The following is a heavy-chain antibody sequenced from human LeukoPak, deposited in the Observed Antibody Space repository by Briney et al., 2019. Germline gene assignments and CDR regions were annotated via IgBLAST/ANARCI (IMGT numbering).Heavy chain of an antibody. J-gene: IGHJ5*02. V-gene: IGHV3-7*01. CDR2: IKQDGSEK. CDR3: CRIRYDSSGYYH. CDR1: RFTLSSYW. Sequence: GGSLRLSCAVSRFTLSSYWMSWVRQAPGKGLEWVANIKQDGSEKYYVDSVKGRFTISRDNAKNSLYLQMNSLRAEDTAVYYCCRIRYDSSGYYHWGQGTLVTVSS. D-gene: IGHD3-22*01.